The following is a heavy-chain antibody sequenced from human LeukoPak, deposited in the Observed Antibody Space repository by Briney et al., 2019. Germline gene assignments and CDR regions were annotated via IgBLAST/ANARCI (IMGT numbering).Heavy chain of an antibody. D-gene: IGHD2-15*01. J-gene: IGHJ4*02. Sequence: GASVKVSCKASGYTFTSYDINWVRQATGQGLEWMGWMNPNSGNTGYAQKFQGRVTMTRNTSIGTAYMELSSLRSEDTAVYYCAREVGCSGGSCYPVYFDYWGQGTLVTVSS. CDR3: AREVGCSGGSCYPVYFDY. CDR2: MNPNSGNT. V-gene: IGHV1-8*01. CDR1: GYTFTSYD.